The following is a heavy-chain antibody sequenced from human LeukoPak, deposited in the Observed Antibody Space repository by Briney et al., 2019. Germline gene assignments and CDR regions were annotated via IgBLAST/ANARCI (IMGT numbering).Heavy chain of an antibody. CDR3: ARGLGVKYDFWSGYSVDP. Sequence: GASVKVSCKASGYTFTSYDINWVRQATGQGLEWMGWMNPNSGNTGYAQKFQGRVTITRNTSISTAYMELSSLRSEDTAVYYCARGLGVKYDFWSGYSVDPWGQGTLVTVSS. V-gene: IGHV1-8*03. CDR2: MNPNSGNT. J-gene: IGHJ5*02. D-gene: IGHD3-3*01. CDR1: GYTFTSYD.